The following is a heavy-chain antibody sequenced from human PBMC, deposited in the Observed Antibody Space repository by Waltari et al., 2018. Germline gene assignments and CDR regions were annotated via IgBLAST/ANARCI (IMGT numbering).Heavy chain of an antibody. CDR3: ARGDYYDRSGYWYFFDH. Sequence: QVQLVQSGAEVKKPGASVRVSCKASGYTFTDYYIHWGRQAPGQGLEWMGWRHPHTGGSDFAQKFQGRVTVTRDTSISTAYVELSRLRSDDMAFYYCARGDYYDRSGYWYFFDHWGQGTLVTVSS. V-gene: IGHV1-2*02. J-gene: IGHJ4*02. D-gene: IGHD3-22*01. CDR2: RHPHTGGS. CDR1: GYTFTDYY.